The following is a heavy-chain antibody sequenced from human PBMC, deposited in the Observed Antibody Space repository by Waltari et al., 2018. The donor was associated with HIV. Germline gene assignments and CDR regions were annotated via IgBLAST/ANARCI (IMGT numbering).Heavy chain of an antibody. V-gene: IGHV3-11*01. J-gene: IGHJ4*02. D-gene: IGHD5-12*01. Sequence: QVHLLESGGGLVKPGGSLRLSCAASGFTFSDFYMTLIRQAPGKGLDWLSYISSGGDTINYADSVKGRFTISRDNAKNLLYLQMNSLRAEDTAVYYCARAMATFGNYWGQGTLVTVSS. CDR3: ARAMATFGNY. CDR2: ISSGGDTI. CDR1: GFTFSDFY.